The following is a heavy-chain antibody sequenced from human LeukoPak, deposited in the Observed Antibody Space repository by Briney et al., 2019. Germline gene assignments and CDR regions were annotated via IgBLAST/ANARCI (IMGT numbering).Heavy chain of an antibody. CDR2: ISHTGSTI. V-gene: IGHV3-11*01. J-gene: IGHJ4*02. D-gene: IGHD1-26*01. Sequence: GGSLRLSCAASGFTFSDYYMTWIRQSPGKGLEWVSYISHTGSTIYYPDSLKGRFTISRDNAKTSLYLQMNSLRAEDSAVYYCARRRECSGISCYYFDYWGQGTLVTVSS. CDR3: ARRRECSGISCYYFDY. CDR1: GFTFSDYY.